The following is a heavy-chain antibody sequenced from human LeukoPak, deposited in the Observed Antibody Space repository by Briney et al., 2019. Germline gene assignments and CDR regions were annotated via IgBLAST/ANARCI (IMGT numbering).Heavy chain of an antibody. CDR1: GFTFSSYA. D-gene: IGHD3-3*01. J-gene: IGHJ4*02. Sequence: GGSLRLSCSASGFTFSSYATHWVRQAPGKGLEYVSAISSNGGSTYYADSVKGRFTISRDNSKNTLYLQMSSLRAEDTAVYYCVKWSAYDFWSGYPRLAFDYWGQGTLVTVSS. CDR3: VKWSAYDFWSGYPRLAFDY. V-gene: IGHV3-64D*06. CDR2: ISSNGGST.